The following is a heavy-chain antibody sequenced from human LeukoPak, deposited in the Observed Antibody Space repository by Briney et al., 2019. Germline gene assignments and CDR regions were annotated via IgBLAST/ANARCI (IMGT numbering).Heavy chain of an antibody. D-gene: IGHD3-10*01. V-gene: IGHV4-38-2*02. J-gene: IGHJ5*02. Sequence: SETLSLTCTVSGYSISTGYYWDWIRQPPGKGLEWIGTFYHGGSTYYNPSLKSRVTISVDTSKNQFSLKLSSVTAADTAVYYCARDFGSQLLSWGQGTLVTVSS. CDR1: GYSISTGYY. CDR2: FYHGGST. CDR3: ARDFGSQLLS.